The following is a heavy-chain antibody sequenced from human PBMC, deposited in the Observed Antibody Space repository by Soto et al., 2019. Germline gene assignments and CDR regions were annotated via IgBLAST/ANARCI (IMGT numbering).Heavy chain of an antibody. CDR2: IIPMFGTA. V-gene: IGHV1-69*12. Sequence: QVQLVQSGTEVKKPGSSVKVSCKASGGTFSRYAINWVRQAPGQGLAWMGGIIPMFGTANYAQTSQGRVTITADESTSTAYMELRSLRSEDTAVYYCAQTLGLAVSGPGRFDLWGRGTLVTVTS. CDR3: AQTLGLAVSGPGRFDL. D-gene: IGHD6-19*01. J-gene: IGHJ2*01. CDR1: GGTFSRYA.